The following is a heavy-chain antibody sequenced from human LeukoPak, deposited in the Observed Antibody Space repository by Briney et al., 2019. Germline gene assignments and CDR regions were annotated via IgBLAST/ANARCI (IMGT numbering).Heavy chain of an antibody. CDR1: GGSISSSNW. D-gene: IGHD3-9*01. CDR3: ATEFYDFLSGESWFDP. V-gene: IGHV4-4*02. J-gene: IGHJ5*02. Sequence: SETLSLTCAVSGGSISSSNWWSWVRQPPGKGLEWIGEIYHSGSTNYNPSLKGRVTISVDKSKNQFSLKLSSVTAADTAVYYCATEFYDFLSGESWFDPWGQGALVTVS. CDR2: IYHSGST.